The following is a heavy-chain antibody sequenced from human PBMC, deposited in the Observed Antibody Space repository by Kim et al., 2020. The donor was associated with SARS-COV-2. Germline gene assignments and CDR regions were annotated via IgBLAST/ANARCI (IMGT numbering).Heavy chain of an antibody. CDR2: IFYSGAT. Sequence: SETLSLTCTVSGGSINNYYWNWIRQPPGKGLEHIGDIFYSGATHYNPSLKLRVTISLDASKNQFSLKLSSVTAADTAAYYCARIYARSIDYWGLGTLVTV. J-gene: IGHJ4*02. CDR3: ARIYARSIDY. D-gene: IGHD3-16*01. CDR1: GGSINNYY. V-gene: IGHV4-59*01.